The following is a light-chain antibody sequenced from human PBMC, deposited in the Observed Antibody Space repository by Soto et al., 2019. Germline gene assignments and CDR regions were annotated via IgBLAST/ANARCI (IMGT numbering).Light chain of an antibody. V-gene: IGKV3-20*01. Sequence: DIVLTQYPDTLSLSPGERATLSCRASQSVSSNYLAWYQQKPGQAPRLLIYGASTRATGIPDRFSGSGSGTDFTLTISRLEPEDFAVYYCQQYGSSSYTFGQGTSLEIK. CDR3: QQYGSSSYT. CDR1: QSVSSNY. CDR2: GAS. J-gene: IGKJ2*01.